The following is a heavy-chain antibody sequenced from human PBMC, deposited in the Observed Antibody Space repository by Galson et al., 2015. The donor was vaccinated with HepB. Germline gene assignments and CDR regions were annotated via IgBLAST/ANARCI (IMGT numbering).Heavy chain of an antibody. CDR3: ARPNILTGYYSPKYYYYYGMDV. Sequence: SVKVSCKASGYTFTSYAMNWVRQAPGQGLEWMGWINTNTGNPTYAQGFTGRFVFSLDTSVSTAYLQISSLKAEDTAVYYCARPNILTGYYSPKYYYYYGMDVWGQGTTVTVSS. CDR1: GYTFTSYA. D-gene: IGHD3-9*01. J-gene: IGHJ6*02. V-gene: IGHV7-4-1*02. CDR2: INTNTGNP.